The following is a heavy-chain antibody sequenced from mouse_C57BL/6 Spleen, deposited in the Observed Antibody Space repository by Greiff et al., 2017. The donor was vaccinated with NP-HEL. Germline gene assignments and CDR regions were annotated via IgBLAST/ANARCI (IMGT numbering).Heavy chain of an antibody. CDR3: ARGTTVVAYYFDY. J-gene: IGHJ2*01. Sequence: QVQLQQPGAELVKPGASVKLSCKASGYTFTSYWMQWVKQRPGQGLEWIGEIDPSDSYTNYNQKFKGKATLTVDTSSSTAYMQLSSLTSEDSAVYYGARGTTVVAYYFDYWGQGTTLTVSS. D-gene: IGHD1-1*01. V-gene: IGHV1-50*01. CDR2: IDPSDSYT. CDR1: GYTFTSYW.